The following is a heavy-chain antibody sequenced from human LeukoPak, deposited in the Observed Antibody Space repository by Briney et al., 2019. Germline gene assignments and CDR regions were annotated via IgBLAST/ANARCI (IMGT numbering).Heavy chain of an antibody. CDR1: GDSVSSNSAA. CDR3: ARQEYSSGWYGWYFDL. V-gene: IGHV6-1*01. CDR2: TYYRSKWYN. D-gene: IGHD6-19*01. J-gene: IGHJ2*01. Sequence: SQTLSLTCAISGDSVSSNSAAWNWIRQSPSRGLEWLGRTYYRSKWYNDYAVSVKSRITINPDTSKNQFSLQLNSVTPEDTAVYYCARQEYSSGWYGWYFDLWGRGTLVTVSS.